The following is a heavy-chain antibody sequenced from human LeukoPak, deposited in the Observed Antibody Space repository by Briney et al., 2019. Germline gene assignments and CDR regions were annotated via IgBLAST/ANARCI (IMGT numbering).Heavy chain of an antibody. J-gene: IGHJ4*02. CDR3: VAGSGWRVDY. D-gene: IGHD6-19*01. V-gene: IGHV3-7*03. Sequence: GGSLPVSRPASGFTFRSYWMNWLRPAPGKGLEGVANIKKDGSDKNYLGSVKGRFTISRDNAKNSLHVQMNSLTVDDTAGYYCVAGSGWRVDYWGQGTLVTVSS. CDR2: IKKDGSDK. CDR1: GFTFRSYW.